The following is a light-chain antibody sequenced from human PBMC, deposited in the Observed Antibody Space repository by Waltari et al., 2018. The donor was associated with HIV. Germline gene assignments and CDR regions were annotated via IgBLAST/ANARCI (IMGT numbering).Light chain of an antibody. Sequence: QSALTQPASVSGSPGQSITISCAGTSSDVGGYNYVSWFQPHPGKAPKLIIYDVTNRPPGVFKRFSGAKAGNAASRTISGLHAEDEADYYCTSYTNIRTWVFGGGTKLTVL. J-gene: IGLJ3*02. CDR1: SSDVGGYNY. CDR3: TSYTNIRTWV. V-gene: IGLV2-14*03. CDR2: DVT.